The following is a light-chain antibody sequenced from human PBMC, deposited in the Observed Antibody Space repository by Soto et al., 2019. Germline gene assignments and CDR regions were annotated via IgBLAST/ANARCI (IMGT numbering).Light chain of an antibody. CDR3: QQSYDSPLT. J-gene: IGKJ4*01. CDR2: SAS. CDR1: QNIRTF. Sequence: IQMTQSPSSLPASVGDRVTITCWASQNIRTFLNWYQQQPGKAPKLLISSASTLRSGVPSRFSASGSGTDFTLTIISLQPEDLATYFCQQSYDSPLTFGEGTKVEI. V-gene: IGKV1-39*01.